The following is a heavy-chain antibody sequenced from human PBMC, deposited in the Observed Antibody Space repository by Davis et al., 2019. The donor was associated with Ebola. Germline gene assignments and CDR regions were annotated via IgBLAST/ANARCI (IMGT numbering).Heavy chain of an antibody. J-gene: IGHJ4*02. Sequence: MPSETLSLTCAVYGESFSGYYWSWIRQPPGKGLEWIGEISHSGSTNYNPSLKSRVTMSVDTSKNQISLKLSSVTAADTAVYYCARAPGRLGGNSARFDYWGPGTLVTVSS. V-gene: IGHV4-34*01. CDR2: ISHSGST. CDR3: ARAPGRLGGNSARFDY. CDR1: GESFSGYY. D-gene: IGHD4-23*01.